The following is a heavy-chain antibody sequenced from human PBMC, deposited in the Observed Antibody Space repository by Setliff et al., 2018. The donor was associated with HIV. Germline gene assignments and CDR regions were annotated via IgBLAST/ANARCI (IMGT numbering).Heavy chain of an antibody. Sequence: GGSLRLSCLGSGFNFRSYSMHWVRQAPGKGLVWVARIDSDESTTISADSVKGRFTISRDNAKNTLFLQMNRLRAEDTAVYYCARVEYVNYILDAFDIWGQGTMVTVSS. V-gene: IGHV3-74*01. J-gene: IGHJ3*02. CDR1: GFNFRSYS. D-gene: IGHD4-4*01. CDR2: IDSDESTT. CDR3: ARVEYVNYILDAFDI.